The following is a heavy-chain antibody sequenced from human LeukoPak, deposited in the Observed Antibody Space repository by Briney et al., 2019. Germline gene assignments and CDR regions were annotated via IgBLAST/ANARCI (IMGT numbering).Heavy chain of an antibody. CDR1: GFTFSSHA. D-gene: IGHD6-19*01. CDR2: INGVGGST. V-gene: IGHV3-23*01. Sequence: GGSLRLSCAASGFTFSSHAMSWVRQTPGKGLDWVSGINGVGGSTYYADSVKGRFTISSDNSKDTEYLPMNSLRAGDKAVYYCPKARGWYDFDYWGQGILVTVSS. CDR3: PKARGWYDFDY. J-gene: IGHJ4*02.